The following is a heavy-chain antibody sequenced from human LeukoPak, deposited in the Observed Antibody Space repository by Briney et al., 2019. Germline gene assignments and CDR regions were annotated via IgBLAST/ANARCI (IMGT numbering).Heavy chain of an antibody. Sequence: GGSLRLSCAASGFTFSRYGMHWVCQAPGKGLEWVAGIWYDGSKKYYADSVKGRFTISRDNSKNTLYLQMNSLRAEDTAVYYCGRAAYGSSGWYYGMDVWGQGTTVTVSS. CDR2: IWYDGSKK. J-gene: IGHJ6*02. CDR3: GRAAYGSSGWYYGMDV. D-gene: IGHD6-19*01. V-gene: IGHV3-33*01. CDR1: GFTFSRYG.